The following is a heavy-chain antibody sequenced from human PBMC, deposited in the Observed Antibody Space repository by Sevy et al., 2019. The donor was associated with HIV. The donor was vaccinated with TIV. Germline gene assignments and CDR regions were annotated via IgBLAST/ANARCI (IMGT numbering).Heavy chain of an antibody. CDR1: GFTFSSYS. D-gene: IGHD2-15*01. Sequence: GSLRLSCAASGFTFSSYSMNWVRQAPGKGLEWVSSISSSSSYIYYADSVKGRFTISRDNAKNSLYLQMNSLRAEDTAVYYCARESNIVARMGWFDPWGQGTLVTVSS. V-gene: IGHV3-21*01. J-gene: IGHJ5*02. CDR2: ISSSSSYI. CDR3: ARESNIVARMGWFDP.